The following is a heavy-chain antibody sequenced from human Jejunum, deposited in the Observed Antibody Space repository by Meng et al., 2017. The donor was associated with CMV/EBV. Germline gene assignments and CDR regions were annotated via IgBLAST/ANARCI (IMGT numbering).Heavy chain of an antibody. CDR1: GGPISSSSYY. CDR2: IYSSGST. D-gene: IGHD7-27*01. Sequence: LRLHLSAPGRVRPSEPPSLPCPVSGGPISSSSYYWCWIRQPPGKGLEWIGSIYSSGSTYYNPSLKSRVTISVDTSKNQFSLKLSSVTAADTAVYYCASPLGILGIVDLWGRGTLVTVSS. V-gene: IGHV4-39*01. CDR3: ASPLGILGIVDL. J-gene: IGHJ2*01.